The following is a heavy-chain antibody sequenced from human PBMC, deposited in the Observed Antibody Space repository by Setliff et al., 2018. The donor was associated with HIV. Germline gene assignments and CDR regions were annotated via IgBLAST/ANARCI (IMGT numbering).Heavy chain of an antibody. V-gene: IGHV4-38-2*02. CDR3: ARHQGGSDSPHYSFDY. D-gene: IGHD1-26*01. CDR1: GYSISRGYY. J-gene: IGHJ4*02. CDR2: IHQSGST. Sequence: SETLSLTCTVSGYSISRGYYWGWLRQPPGKGLEWIGRIHQSGSTYYNPSLTSRVTISVDTSKNQFSLKLTSVTAADTAVYYCARHQGGSDSPHYSFDYWGQGTLVTVSS.